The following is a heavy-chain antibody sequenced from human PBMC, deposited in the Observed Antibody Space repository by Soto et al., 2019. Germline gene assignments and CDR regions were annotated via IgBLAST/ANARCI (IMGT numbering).Heavy chain of an antibody. J-gene: IGHJ4*02. CDR3: ARGGIQLSYAFDY. Sequence: QVQLQESGPRLVKPSETLSLTCSVSGSSFSNFYWSWIRQSAGKGLEWIGRIYTSGATSYNPSLKSGVTVSVDTSQTQMSLSVRSVTAADTAVYFCARGGIQLSYAFDYWGPGILVTVSS. D-gene: IGHD1-1*01. CDR1: GSSFSNFY. CDR2: IYTSGAT. V-gene: IGHV4-4*07.